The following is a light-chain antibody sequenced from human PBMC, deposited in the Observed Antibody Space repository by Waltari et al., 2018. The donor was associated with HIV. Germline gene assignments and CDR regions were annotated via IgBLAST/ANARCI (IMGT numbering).Light chain of an antibody. CDR2: LGS. V-gene: IGKV2-28*01. J-gene: IGKJ2*01. Sequence: DVAMIMSLVPLSVSPGGPACIACRPSQSLLHRNGDNYFDWFLQRPGQSPQVLIYLGSNRASGVPDRFSSSGSGTDFTLKISRVEAEDVGIYYCMQALQAPYTFGQGTKLEIK. CDR3: MQALQAPYT. CDR1: QSLLHRNGDNY.